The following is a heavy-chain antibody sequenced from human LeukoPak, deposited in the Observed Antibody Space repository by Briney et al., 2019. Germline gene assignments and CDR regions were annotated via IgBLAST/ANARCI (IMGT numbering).Heavy chain of an antibody. CDR3: ARGGPENYYDSSGSPDY. CDR1: GFTFSSYS. CDR2: ISSSSSYI. D-gene: IGHD3-22*01. V-gene: IGHV3-21*01. Sequence: GGSLRLSCAASGFTFSSYSMNWVRQAPGKGLEWVSSISSSSSYIYYADSVKGRFTISRDNAKNSLYLQMNSLRAEDTAVYYCARGGPENYYDSSGSPDYWGQGTLVTVSS. J-gene: IGHJ4*02.